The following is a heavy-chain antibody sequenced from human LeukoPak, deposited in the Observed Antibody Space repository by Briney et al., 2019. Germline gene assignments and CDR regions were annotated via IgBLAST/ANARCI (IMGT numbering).Heavy chain of an antibody. Sequence: PGGSLRLSCAASGLTFSSYAMNWVRQAPGKGLEWVSIIYSGGSTYYADSVKGRFTISRDSSKNTLYLQMNSLRAEDTAVYYCASIMRDYYDSSGTLFDYWGQGTLVTVSS. CDR3: ASIMRDYYDSSGTLFDY. V-gene: IGHV3-66*01. CDR2: IYSGGST. CDR1: GLTFSSYA. D-gene: IGHD3-22*01. J-gene: IGHJ4*02.